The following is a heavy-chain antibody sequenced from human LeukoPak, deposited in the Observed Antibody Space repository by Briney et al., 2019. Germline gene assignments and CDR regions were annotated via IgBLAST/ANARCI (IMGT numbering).Heavy chain of an antibody. V-gene: IGHV4-61*02. J-gene: IGHJ4*02. Sequence: SQTLSLTCTVSGGSFNSGSYYWSWIRQPAGKGLEWVGRIYTSGSTNYNPSLKSRVTISVDTSKNQFSLQLTSVTAADTAVYYCAKAMMVDRFFDYWGQGILVTVSS. CDR1: GGSFNSGSYY. CDR2: IYTSGST. CDR3: AKAMMVDRFFDY. D-gene: IGHD5-12*01.